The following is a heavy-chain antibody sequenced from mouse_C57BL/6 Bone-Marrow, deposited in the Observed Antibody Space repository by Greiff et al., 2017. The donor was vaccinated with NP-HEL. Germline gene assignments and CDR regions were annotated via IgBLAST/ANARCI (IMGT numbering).Heavy chain of an antibody. J-gene: IGHJ3*01. D-gene: IGHD2-12*01. CDR2: IHPNSGST. Sequence: QVQLQQPGAELVKPGASVKLSCKASGYTFTSYWMHWVKQRPGQGLEWIGMIHPNSGSTNYNEKFKGKATLTVDKSSSTAYMQLSSLTSEDAAVYDCARMRSNDEAWFAYWGQGTLVTVAA. CDR3: ARMRSNDEAWFAY. V-gene: IGHV1-64*01. CDR1: GYTFTSYW.